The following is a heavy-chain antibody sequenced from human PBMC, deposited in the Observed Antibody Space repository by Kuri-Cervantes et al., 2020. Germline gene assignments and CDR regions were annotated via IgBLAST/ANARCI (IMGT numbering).Heavy chain of an antibody. Sequence: SETLSLTCTVSGGSISSYYWSWIRQPPGKGLEWIGEINHSGSTNYNPSLKSRVTISVDTSKNQFSLKLSSVTAADTAVYYCARAGRYYYGSGSLPLDYWGQGTLVTVSS. V-gene: IGHV4-34*01. J-gene: IGHJ4*02. CDR2: INHSGST. CDR1: GGSISSYY. CDR3: ARAGRYYYGSGSLPLDY. D-gene: IGHD3-10*01.